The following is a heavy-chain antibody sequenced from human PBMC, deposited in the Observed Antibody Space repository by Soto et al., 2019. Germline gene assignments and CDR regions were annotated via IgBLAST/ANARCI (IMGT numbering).Heavy chain of an antibody. Sequence: GGSLRLSCAASGFTFSSYAMSWVRQAPGKGLEWVSAISGSGGSTYYADSVKGRFTISRDNSKNTLYLQMNSLRAEDTAVYYCSKAPVAAADPRRFGVGYWGQGTLVTVSS. D-gene: IGHD6-13*01. J-gene: IGHJ4*02. CDR3: SKAPVAAADPRRFGVGY. CDR2: ISGSGGST. CDR1: GFTFSSYA. V-gene: IGHV3-23*01.